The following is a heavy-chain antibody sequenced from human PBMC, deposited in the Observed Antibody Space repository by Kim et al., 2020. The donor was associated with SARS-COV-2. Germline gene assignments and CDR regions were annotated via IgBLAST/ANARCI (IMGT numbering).Heavy chain of an antibody. CDR3: AKDFYWEDGGAGAFDV. CDR2: ISGSGGST. J-gene: IGHJ3*01. CDR1: GFTFSSFA. V-gene: IGHV3-23*01. D-gene: IGHD2-21*01. Sequence: GGSLRLSCAASGFTFSSFAMNWVRQAPGKGLEWVSAISGSGGSTYYADSVKGRFTFSRDNSKNTLYLQMNSLRAEDTAVYYCAKDFYWEDGGAGAFDVLGQGTMV.